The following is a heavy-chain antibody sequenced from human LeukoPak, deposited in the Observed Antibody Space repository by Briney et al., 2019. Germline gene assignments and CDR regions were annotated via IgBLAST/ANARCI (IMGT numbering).Heavy chain of an antibody. CDR1: GFTFSSYA. Sequence: GGSLRLSCAASGFTFSSYAMSWVRQAPGKGLEWVSTIDSTGSNTYYTDSVKGRFTISRDNSKNTLYLQINGLRADDTAVYYCAKSMSTVTTSPFWGQGTLVTVSS. CDR3: AKSMSTVTTSPF. V-gene: IGHV3-23*05. J-gene: IGHJ4*02. CDR2: IDSTGSNT. D-gene: IGHD4-17*01.